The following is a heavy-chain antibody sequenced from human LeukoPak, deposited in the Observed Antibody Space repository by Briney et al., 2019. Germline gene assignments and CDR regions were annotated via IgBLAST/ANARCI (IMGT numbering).Heavy chain of an antibody. CDR2: ISWDGGST. V-gene: IGHV3-43*01. CDR1: GFTFDDYT. D-gene: IGHD6-13*01. CDR3: AKARWDSSSWYLLDY. Sequence: GGSLRLSCAASGFTFDDYTMHWVRQAPGKGLEWVSLISWDGGSTYYADSVKGRFTISRDNSKNSLYLQMNSLRTEDTALYYCAKARWDSSSWYLLDYWGQGTLVTVSS. J-gene: IGHJ4*02.